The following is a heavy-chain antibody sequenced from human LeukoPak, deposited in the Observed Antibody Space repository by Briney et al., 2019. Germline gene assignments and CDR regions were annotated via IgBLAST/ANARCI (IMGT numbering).Heavy chain of an antibody. J-gene: IGHJ4*02. CDR3: ARVEGLRYFDWLLNTPNTYYFDY. V-gene: IGHV3-69-1*01. CDR1: GFTVSGNY. CDR2: ISSSTYI. Sequence: GGSLRLSCAVSGFTVSGNYMSWVRQAPGKGLEWVSSISSSTYIYYADSVKGRFTISRDNAKNSLYLQMNSLRAEDTAVYYCARVEGLRYFDWLLNTPNTYYFDYWGQGTLVTVSS. D-gene: IGHD3-9*01.